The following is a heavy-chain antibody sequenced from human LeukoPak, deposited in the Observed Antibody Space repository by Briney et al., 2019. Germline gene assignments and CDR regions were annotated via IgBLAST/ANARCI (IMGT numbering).Heavy chain of an antibody. CDR2: ISSSGSTI. CDR3: ARGYSYVKLDY. V-gene: IGHV3-48*03. J-gene: IGHJ4*02. CDR1: GFTFSSYE. Sequence: GGSLRLSCAASGFTFSSYEMNWVRQAPGKGLGWVSYISSSGSTIYYADSVKGRFTISRDNAKNSLYLQMNSLRAEDTAVYYCARGYSYVKLDYWGQGTLVTVSS. D-gene: IGHD5-18*01.